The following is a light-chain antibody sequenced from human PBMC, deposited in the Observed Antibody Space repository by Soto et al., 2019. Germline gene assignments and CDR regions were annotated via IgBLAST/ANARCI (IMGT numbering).Light chain of an antibody. CDR1: QNIERW. CDR3: QQFKSGTWT. V-gene: IGKV1-5*01. CDR2: DVS. J-gene: IGKJ1*01. Sequence: DIQMTQSPSTLSASVGDRVTITCRASQNIERWLAWYQQKPGKAPKLLLYDVSSLESGVPSRFSGSGSGTDFNLTINGLQPDDFATYFCQQFKSGTWTVGQGTKADSK.